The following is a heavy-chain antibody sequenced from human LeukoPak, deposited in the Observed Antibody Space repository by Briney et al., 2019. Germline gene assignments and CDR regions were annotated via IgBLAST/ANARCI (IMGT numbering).Heavy chain of an antibody. CDR3: ARVTQRNYFDY. Sequence: SETLSLTCTVSGASPSSKYWTWVRQPPGEGLEWIGYISYSGSPNYSSSLKGRVTISVDTSKNQFSLRLSSVTAAYTAVYYCARVTQRNYFDYWGQGTLVTVSS. D-gene: IGHD6-25*01. J-gene: IGHJ4*02. CDR1: GASPSSKY. CDR2: ISYSGSP. V-gene: IGHV4-59*01.